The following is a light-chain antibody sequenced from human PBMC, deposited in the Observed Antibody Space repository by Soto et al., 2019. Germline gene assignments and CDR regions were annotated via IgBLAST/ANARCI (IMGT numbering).Light chain of an antibody. J-gene: IGKJ2*01. CDR3: QQYNNWPPHT. Sequence: ETVMTQSPATLSVSPGEGATLSCRASQSVGSNLAWYQQKPGQAPRLLIYGASTRATGIPARFSGSGSGTELTLTISGLQSEDFAVYYCQQYNNWPPHTFGQGTKLEIK. CDR2: GAS. CDR1: QSVGSN. V-gene: IGKV3-15*01.